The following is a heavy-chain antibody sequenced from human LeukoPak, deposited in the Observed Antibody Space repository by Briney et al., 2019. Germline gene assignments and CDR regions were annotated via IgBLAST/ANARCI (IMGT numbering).Heavy chain of an antibody. Sequence: GGSLGLSCAASGFTFSIYAMSWVRQAPGKGLEWVSSTSSGGDYTYYAGSAKGRFTISRDNSKNTLYLQMNSLRAEDTATYYCAKDRPNYYESNGHYYRRDGDSWGQGTLVTVSS. J-gene: IGHJ5*01. CDR1: GFTFSIYA. CDR2: TSSGGDYT. CDR3: AKDRPNYYESNGHYYRRDGDS. D-gene: IGHD3-22*01. V-gene: IGHV3-23*01.